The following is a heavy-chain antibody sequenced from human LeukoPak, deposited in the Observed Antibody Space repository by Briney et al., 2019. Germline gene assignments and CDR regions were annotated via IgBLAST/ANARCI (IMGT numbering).Heavy chain of an antibody. CDR2: IYYGENT. Sequence: PSETLSLTCTVSGGSMSSSGYYWGWIRQPPGKGLEWIGNIYYGENTYYNPSLKSRVTISIDTSNNQFYLKLSSLTAADTAVYYCARRDDSSGYHKIFDYWGQGTLVTVSS. D-gene: IGHD3-22*01. V-gene: IGHV4-39*01. CDR1: GGSMSSSGYY. J-gene: IGHJ4*02. CDR3: ARRDDSSGYHKIFDY.